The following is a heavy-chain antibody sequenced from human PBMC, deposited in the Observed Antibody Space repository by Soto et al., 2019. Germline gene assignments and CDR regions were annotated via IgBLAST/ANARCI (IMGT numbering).Heavy chain of an antibody. CDR1: GFTFTNHA. J-gene: IGHJ4*02. Sequence: QVQLVESGGGVVQPGKSVRLSCAASGFTFTNHAMHWVRQAPGKGLEWVAAIWYDGTIKYYADSVKGRLTISRDNSKNTLYLQMNSLRAEDPAIYYCARGMRRWELLGHWGQGTPVTVSS. CDR3: ARGMRRWELLGH. V-gene: IGHV3-33*01. CDR2: IWYDGTIK. D-gene: IGHD1-26*01.